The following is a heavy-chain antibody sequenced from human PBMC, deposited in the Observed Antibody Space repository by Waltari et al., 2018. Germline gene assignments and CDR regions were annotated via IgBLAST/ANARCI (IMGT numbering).Heavy chain of an antibody. D-gene: IGHD6-19*01. J-gene: IGHJ4*02. CDR2: INHSGST. CDR1: GGSFSGYY. V-gene: IGHV4-34*01. Sequence: QVQLQQWGAGLLKPSETLSLTCAVYGGSFSGYYWSWIRQPPGKGLEWIGEINHSGSTNYNPSLKSRVTISVDTSKNQFSLKLSSVTAADTAVYYCAREGGYSSGRLPDYWGQGTLVTVSS. CDR3: AREGGYSSGRLPDY.